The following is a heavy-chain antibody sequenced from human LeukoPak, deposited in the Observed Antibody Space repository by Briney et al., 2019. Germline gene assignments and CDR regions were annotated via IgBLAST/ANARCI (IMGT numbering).Heavy chain of an antibody. J-gene: IGHJ4*02. Sequence: GGSLRLSCAASGFTFSDHYMDWVRQAPGKGLEWVGRIRNKANSYTTEYAASVKGRFTISRDDSKNSLYLQMNSLRAEDTAVYYCARDWYSPNDFDYWGQGTLVTVSS. CDR2: IRNKANSYTT. D-gene: IGHD6-13*01. CDR3: ARDWYSPNDFDY. CDR1: GFTFSDHY. V-gene: IGHV3-72*01.